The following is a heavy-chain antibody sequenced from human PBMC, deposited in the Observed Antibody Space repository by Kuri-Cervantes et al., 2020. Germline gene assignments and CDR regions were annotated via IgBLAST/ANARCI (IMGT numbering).Heavy chain of an antibody. V-gene: IGHV1-18*01. J-gene: IGHJ3*02. CDR2: ISAYNGDT. Sequence: ASVKVSCKASGYTFSSSGISWVRQAPGQGLEWMGWISAYNGDTNYAQKLQGRVTMTTDTSTSTAYMELRSLRSDDTALYYCARDCRPSRAPSNDAFDIWGQGTMVTVSS. D-gene: IGHD5-24*01. CDR3: ARDCRPSRAPSNDAFDI. CDR1: GYTFSSSG.